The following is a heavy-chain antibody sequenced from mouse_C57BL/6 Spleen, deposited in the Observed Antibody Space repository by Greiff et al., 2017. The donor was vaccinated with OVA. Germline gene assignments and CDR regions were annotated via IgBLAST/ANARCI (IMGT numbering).Heavy chain of an antibody. CDR3: ASDYGSSYGY. V-gene: IGHV1-50*01. Sequence: VQLQQPGAELVKPGASVKLSCKASGYTFTSYWMQWVKQRPGQGLEWIGEIDPSDSYTNYNQKFKGKATLTVDTSSSTAYMQLSSLTSEDSAVYYCASDYGSSYGYWGQGTTLTVSS. J-gene: IGHJ2*01. D-gene: IGHD1-1*01. CDR1: GYTFTSYW. CDR2: IDPSDSYT.